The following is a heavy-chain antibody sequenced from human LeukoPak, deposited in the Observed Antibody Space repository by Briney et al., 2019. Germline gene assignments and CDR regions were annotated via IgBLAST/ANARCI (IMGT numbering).Heavy chain of an antibody. D-gene: IGHD1-26*01. CDR1: GFTFSSYG. CDR3: AKDLGRYRNNYFDY. V-gene: IGHV3-33*06. Sequence: GGSLRLSCAASGFTFSSYGMHWVRQAPGKGLEWVAVIWYDGSNKYYADSVKGRFTISRDNSKNTLYLQMNSLRAEDTAVYYCAKDLGRYRNNYFDYWGQGTLVTVSS. CDR2: IWYDGSNK. J-gene: IGHJ4*02.